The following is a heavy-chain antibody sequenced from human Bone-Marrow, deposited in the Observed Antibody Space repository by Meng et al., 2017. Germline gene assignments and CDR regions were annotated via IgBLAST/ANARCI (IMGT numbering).Heavy chain of an antibody. D-gene: IGHD2-21*01. V-gene: IGHV3-21*04. Sequence: VQLAESGGGLVKPGGSLRLSCAASGFTFSSYSMNWVRQAPGKGLEWVSSISSSSSYIYYADSVKGRFTISRDNANNILYLQMNGLTTEDTAIYYCAGDHNWGLVYWGQGSLVTVSS. CDR1: GFTFSSYS. CDR3: AGDHNWGLVY. J-gene: IGHJ4*02. CDR2: ISSSSSYI.